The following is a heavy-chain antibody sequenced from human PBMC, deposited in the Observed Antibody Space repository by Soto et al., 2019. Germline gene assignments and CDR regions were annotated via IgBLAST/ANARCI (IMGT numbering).Heavy chain of an antibody. CDR1: GGSFIDYS. J-gene: IGHJ4*02. Sequence: QVLLQQWGAGRLKPSETLSLTCAVYGGSFIDYSWGWIRQSPGTGLEWIGEINHSGSANYKPSLKSRVTISVDTSKTQSSLKLYSMTAADAAVYYCARVSDYWSQGTLVTVSS. CDR2: INHSGSA. CDR3: ARVSDY. V-gene: IGHV4-34*01.